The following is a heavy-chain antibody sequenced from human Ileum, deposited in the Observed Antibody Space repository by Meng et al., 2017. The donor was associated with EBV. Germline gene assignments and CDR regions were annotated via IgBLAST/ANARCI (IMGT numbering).Heavy chain of an antibody. CDR3: ARPIAAAGWFDP. CDR1: GVPINSSSYY. J-gene: IGHJ5*02. CDR2: IYYSGRT. V-gene: IGHV4-39*01. Sequence: PGSGQGPVKPSGTLSVTCMVSGVPINSSSYYWGWIRQPPGKGLEWIGSIYYSGRTYYNPSLKSRVTISVDTSKNQFSLKLSSVTAADTAVYYCARPIAAAGWFDPWGQGTLVTVSS. D-gene: IGHD6-13*01.